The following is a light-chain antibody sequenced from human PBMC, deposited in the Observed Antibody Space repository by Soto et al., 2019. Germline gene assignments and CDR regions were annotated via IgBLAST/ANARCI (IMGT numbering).Light chain of an antibody. CDR2: EVT. CDR1: SSDVGGYHY. Sequence: QYALTQPPSASGSPGQSVTISCTGTSSDVGGYHYVSWYQQYPGKAPKLLIYEVTKRPSGVPDRFAGSKSGNTASLTVSGLQAEDESVYYCSSYAGSNNVIFGGGTKLTVL. J-gene: IGLJ2*01. V-gene: IGLV2-8*01. CDR3: SSYAGSNNVI.